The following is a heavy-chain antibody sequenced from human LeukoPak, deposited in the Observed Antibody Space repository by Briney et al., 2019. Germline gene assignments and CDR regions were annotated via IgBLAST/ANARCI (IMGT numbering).Heavy chain of an antibody. J-gene: IGHJ4*02. CDR2: IYYSGST. V-gene: IGHV4-59*01. Sequence: SETLSLTCTVSGDSISTYYWSWIRQPPGKGLEWIGYIYYSGSTNYNPSLKSRVTISVDTSKNQFSLKLSSVTAADTAVYYCARGGTSWYYDSSGYYYWGQGTLVTVSS. D-gene: IGHD3-22*01. CDR1: GDSISTYY. CDR3: ARGGTSWYYDSSGYYY.